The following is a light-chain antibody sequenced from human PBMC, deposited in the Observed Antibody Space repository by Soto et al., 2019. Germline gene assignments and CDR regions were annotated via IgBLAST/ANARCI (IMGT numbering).Light chain of an antibody. CDR2: GAS. CDR3: QQYKNGWT. Sequence: MTQSPSSLSASVGDRVTITCRASQSISSYLNWYQQKPGQAPRLLIYGASTRVTGIPARFSGSGSGTEFTLTISSLQSEDFAVYYCQQYKNGWTFGQGTKVEIK. V-gene: IGKV3-15*01. CDR1: QSISSY. J-gene: IGKJ1*01.